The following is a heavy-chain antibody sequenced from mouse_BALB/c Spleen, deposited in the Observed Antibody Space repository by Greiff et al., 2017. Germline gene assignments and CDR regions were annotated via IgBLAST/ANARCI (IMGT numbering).Heavy chain of an antibody. CDR1: GFSLTSYG. Sequence: VQLKESGPGLVAPSQSLSITCTVSGFSLTSYGVHWVRQPPGKGLEWLGVIWAGGSTNYNSALMSRLSISKDNSKSQVFLKMNSLQTDDTAMYYCARGESIYYYGSSYGGFAYWGQGTLVTVSA. J-gene: IGHJ3*01. D-gene: IGHD1-1*01. CDR2: IWAGGST. V-gene: IGHV2-9*02. CDR3: ARGESIYYYGSSYGGFAY.